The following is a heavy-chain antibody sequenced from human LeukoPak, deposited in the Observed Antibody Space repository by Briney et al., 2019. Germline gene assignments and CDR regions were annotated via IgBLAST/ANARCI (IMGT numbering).Heavy chain of an antibody. CDR1: GGSISSSY. Sequence: NPSETLSLTCTVSGGSISSSYWSWIRQPPGKGLEWIGYIHFSGTTNYNPSLTSRVIVSLDTSKNQFSLKLSSVTAADTAVYYCARGGAGYNYFDYWGQGSLVTVSS. D-gene: IGHD5-24*01. J-gene: IGHJ4*02. CDR3: ARGGAGYNYFDY. CDR2: IHFSGTT. V-gene: IGHV4-59*01.